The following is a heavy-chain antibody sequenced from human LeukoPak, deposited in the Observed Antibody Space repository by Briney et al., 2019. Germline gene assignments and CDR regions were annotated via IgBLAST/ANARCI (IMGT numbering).Heavy chain of an antibody. J-gene: IGHJ6*03. V-gene: IGHV4-4*02. CDR3: ARLYSEYPTYYYYMDV. Sequence: SGTLSLTCAVSGGSISSSNWWSWVRQPPGKGLEWIGEIYHSGSTNYNPSLKSRVTISVDTSKNQFSLKLSSVTAADTAVYYCARLYSEYPTYYYYMDVWGKGTTVTVSS. CDR2: IYHSGST. CDR1: GGSISSSNW. D-gene: IGHD2-8*01.